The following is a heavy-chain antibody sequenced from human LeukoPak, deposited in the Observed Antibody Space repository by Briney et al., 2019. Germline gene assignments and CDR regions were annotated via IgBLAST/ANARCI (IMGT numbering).Heavy chain of an antibody. CDR1: GFTFSSYG. Sequence: GGSLRLSCVASGFTFSSYGMHWVRQAPGKGLEWVSSISSSSYIYYADSVKGRFTISRDNAKNSLYLQMNSLRAEDTAVYYCARGGYYDSSGYYYDPDLSFDYWGQGTLVTVSS. D-gene: IGHD3-22*01. CDR3: ARGGYYDSSGYYYDPDLSFDY. V-gene: IGHV3-21*01. J-gene: IGHJ4*02. CDR2: ISSSSYI.